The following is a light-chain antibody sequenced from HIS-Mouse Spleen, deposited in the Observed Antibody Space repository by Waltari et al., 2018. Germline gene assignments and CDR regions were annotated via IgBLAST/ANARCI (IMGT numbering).Light chain of an antibody. CDR1: SSNSGRHT. Sequence: QSVLTQPPSASGTPGQRVTISCSGSSSNSGRHTLYWYQQLPGTAPKLLIYSNNQRPSGVPDRFSGSKSGTSASLAISGLQSEDEADYYCAAWDDSLNGVVFGGGTKLTVL. J-gene: IGLJ2*01. CDR2: SNN. CDR3: AAWDDSLNGVV. V-gene: IGLV1-44*01.